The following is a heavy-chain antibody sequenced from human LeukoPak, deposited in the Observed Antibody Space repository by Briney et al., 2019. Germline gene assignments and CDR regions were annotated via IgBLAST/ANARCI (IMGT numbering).Heavy chain of an antibody. CDR1: GGSISSYY. Sequence: SETLSLTCTVSGGSISSYYWSWIRQPPGKGLEWIGYIYYSGSTNYNPSLKSRVTISVDTSKNQFSLKLSSVTAADTAVYYCARADSYNYRRYYYYGMDVWGQGTTVTVSS. V-gene: IGHV4-59*01. CDR3: ARADSYNYRRYYYYGMDV. D-gene: IGHD5-24*01. CDR2: IYYSGST. J-gene: IGHJ6*02.